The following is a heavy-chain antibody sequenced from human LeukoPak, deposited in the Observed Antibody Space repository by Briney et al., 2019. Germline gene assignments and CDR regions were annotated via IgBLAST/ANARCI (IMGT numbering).Heavy chain of an antibody. CDR2: IIPIFGTA. D-gene: IGHD4-11*01. Sequence: ASVTVSCKASGGTFSSYAISWVRQAPGQGLEWMGGIIPIFGTANYAQKFQGRVTITADESTSTAYMELSSLRSEDTAVYFCAKERATTTSFDYWGQGTLVTVSS. V-gene: IGHV1-69*13. CDR3: AKERATTTSFDY. J-gene: IGHJ4*02. CDR1: GGTFSSYA.